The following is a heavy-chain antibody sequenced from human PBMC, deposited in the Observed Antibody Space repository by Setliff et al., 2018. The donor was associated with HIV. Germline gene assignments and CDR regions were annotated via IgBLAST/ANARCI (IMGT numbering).Heavy chain of an antibody. CDR2: IIPIFGTA. J-gene: IGHJ4*02. D-gene: IGHD3-16*02. Sequence: SVKVSCKASGGTFNSYAISWVRQAPGQGLEWMGGIIPIFGTANYAQKFQGRVTITADESTSTAYMELSSLRSEDTAVYYCARVPTRGPGGLSNFDYWGQGTLVTVSS. CDR3: ARVPTRGPGGLSNFDY. V-gene: IGHV1-69*13. CDR1: GGTFNSYA.